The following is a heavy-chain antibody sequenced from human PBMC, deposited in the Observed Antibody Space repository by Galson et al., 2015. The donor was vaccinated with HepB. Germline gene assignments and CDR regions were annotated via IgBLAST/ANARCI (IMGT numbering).Heavy chain of an antibody. D-gene: IGHD6-19*01. J-gene: IGHJ6*03. CDR2: ISGSAGST. CDR3: AKGAGASSYYYMDV. V-gene: IGHV3-23*01. Sequence: SLRLSCAASGFTFSNYGMTWVRQAPGKGLEWVSSISGSAGSTYYADSVKGRFTISRDNSKNTLYLQMNSLRAEDTAVYYCAKGAGASSYYYMDVWGKGTTLTVSS. CDR1: GFTFSNYG.